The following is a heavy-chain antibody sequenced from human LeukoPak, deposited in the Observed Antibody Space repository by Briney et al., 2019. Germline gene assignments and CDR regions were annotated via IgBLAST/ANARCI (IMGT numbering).Heavy chain of an antibody. D-gene: IGHD6-13*01. J-gene: IGHJ4*02. CDR2: IFYSGST. CDR3: ARDLGIAAAIDH. Sequence: PSETLSLTCTVSGGSISSYYWSWIRQPPGKGLEWIGYIFYSGSTHYNPSLKSRVTISVDTSKNQFSLRLSSVTAADTAVYYCARDLGIAAAIDHWGQGTLVTVSS. CDR1: GGSISSYY. V-gene: IGHV4-59*01.